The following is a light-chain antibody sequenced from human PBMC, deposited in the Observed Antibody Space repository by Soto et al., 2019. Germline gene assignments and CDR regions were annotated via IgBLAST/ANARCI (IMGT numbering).Light chain of an antibody. Sequence: DIQMTQSPSSLFASFGDRVTITCRASQAIDRWLAWYQQKPGKAPKVLIYAASNLRSGVPSRFSGSGSGIDFSLTISSLQPEDLATYYCKQSKTFPLTFGGGTKVDIK. V-gene: IGKV1-12*01. CDR1: QAIDRW. J-gene: IGKJ4*01. CDR3: KQSKTFPLT. CDR2: AAS.